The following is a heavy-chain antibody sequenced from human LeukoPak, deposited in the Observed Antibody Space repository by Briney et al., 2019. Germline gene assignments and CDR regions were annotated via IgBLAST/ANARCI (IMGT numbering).Heavy chain of an antibody. CDR2: ISGSGGST. Sequence: HPGGSLRLSCAASGFTFSSYGMSWVRQAPGKGLEWVSAISGSGGSTYYADSVKGRFTISRDNSKNTLYLQMNSLRAEDTAVYYCAKMGSGYSGYAEDYWGQGTLVTVSS. CDR3: AKMGSGYSGYAEDY. V-gene: IGHV3-23*01. J-gene: IGHJ4*02. D-gene: IGHD5-12*01. CDR1: GFTFSSYG.